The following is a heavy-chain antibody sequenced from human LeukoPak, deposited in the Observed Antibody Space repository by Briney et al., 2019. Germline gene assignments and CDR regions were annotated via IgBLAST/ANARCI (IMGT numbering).Heavy chain of an antibody. CDR2: INHSGST. D-gene: IGHD6-13*01. CDR3: ASDYSSSWGDAFDI. J-gene: IGHJ3*02. V-gene: IGHV4-34*01. CDR1: GVSFSGYY. Sequence: SETLSLTCAVYGVSFSGYYWSWIRQPPGKGLEWIGEINHSGSTNYNPSLKSRVTISVDTSKNQFSLKLSSVTAADTAVYYCASDYSSSWGDAFDIWGQGTMVTVSS.